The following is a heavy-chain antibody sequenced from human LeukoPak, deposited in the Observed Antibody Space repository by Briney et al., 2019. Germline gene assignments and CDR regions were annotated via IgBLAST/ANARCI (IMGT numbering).Heavy chain of an antibody. CDR3: ARLSIFGVITHEAFDM. Sequence: ASVRVSCKASGDTFTIKGFTWVRQAPGQGLEWMGWIGAYSGNTNYAQKFQGRVTMTTDTSTTTVYIELRSLRSDDTAVYYCARLSIFGVITHEAFDMWGQGTMVTVSS. V-gene: IGHV1-18*01. J-gene: IGHJ3*02. CDR1: GDTFTIKG. CDR2: IGAYSGNT. D-gene: IGHD3-3*01.